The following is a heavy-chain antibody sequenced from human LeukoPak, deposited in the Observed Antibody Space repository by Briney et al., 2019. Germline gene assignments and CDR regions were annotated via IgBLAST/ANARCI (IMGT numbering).Heavy chain of an antibody. CDR3: ARGDYYDFRRGAFDI. D-gene: IGHD3-3*01. V-gene: IGHV1-69*13. J-gene: IGHJ3*02. CDR1: GGTFSNYA. Sequence: GASVKVSCKASGGTFSNYAISWVRQAPGQGLEWMGGIIPIFDTANYAQKFQGRVTITADESTTTAYTELSSLGSDDTAVYYCARGDYYDFRRGAFDIWGQGTLVTVSS. CDR2: IIPIFDTA.